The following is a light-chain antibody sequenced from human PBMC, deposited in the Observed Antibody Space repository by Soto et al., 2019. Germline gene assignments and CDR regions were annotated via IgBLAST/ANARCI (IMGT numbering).Light chain of an antibody. CDR1: GSNIGSNY. CDR2: HNN. V-gene: IGLV1-47*01. J-gene: IGLJ2*01. Sequence: QSVLTQPPSASGTPGQRVTISCSGSGSNIGSNYVSWYQHLPGTAPHLLIYHNNRRPSGVPDRFSSSKSGTSDSLAISGLRSEDEADYYCSAWDDSLSGRLFGVGTKLTVL. CDR3: SAWDDSLSGRL.